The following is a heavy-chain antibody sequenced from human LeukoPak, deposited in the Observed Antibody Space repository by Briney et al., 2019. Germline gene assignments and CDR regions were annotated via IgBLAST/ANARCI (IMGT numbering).Heavy chain of an antibody. Sequence: PSETLSLTCTVSGGSISSYYWSWIRQPAGKGLEWIGRIYTSGSTNYNPSLKSRVTISVDKSKNQFSLKLGSVTAADTAVYYCARYDYYDSSGLPLDAFDIWGQGTMVTVSS. CDR1: GGSISSYY. V-gene: IGHV4-4*07. CDR2: IYTSGST. D-gene: IGHD3-22*01. CDR3: ARYDYYDSSGLPLDAFDI. J-gene: IGHJ3*02.